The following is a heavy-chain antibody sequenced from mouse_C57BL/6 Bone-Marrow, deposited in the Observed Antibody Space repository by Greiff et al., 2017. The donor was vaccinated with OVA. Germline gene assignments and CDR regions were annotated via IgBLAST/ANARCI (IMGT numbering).Heavy chain of an antibody. CDR2: ISYDGSN. J-gene: IGHJ4*01. V-gene: IGHV3-6*01. Sequence: EVKLMESGPGLVKPSQSLSLTCSVTGYSITSGYYWNWIRQFPGNKLEWMGYISYDGSNNYNPSLKNRISITRDTSKNQFFLKLNSVTTEDTATYYCARGWLLRGYAMDYWGQGTSVTVSS. CDR3: ARGWLLRGYAMDY. D-gene: IGHD2-3*01. CDR1: GYSITSGYY.